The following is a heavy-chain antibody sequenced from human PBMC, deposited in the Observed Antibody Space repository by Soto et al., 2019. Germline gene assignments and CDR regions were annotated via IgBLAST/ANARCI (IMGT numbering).Heavy chain of an antibody. D-gene: IGHD3-10*02. CDR1: GYSLTSYY. V-gene: IGHV1-46*01. CDR3: ARSYVTSRPIDF. Sequence: QVQLVQSGAEVRKPGASVKVSCEASGYSLTSYYMHWVRQAPGQGLEWMGITNPSDGSTNYAQKLQGRVTMTSDTSTSTVYMEMSSLRAEDTAIYYCARSYVTSRPIDFWGQGTLVTVSS. CDR2: TNPSDGST. J-gene: IGHJ4*02.